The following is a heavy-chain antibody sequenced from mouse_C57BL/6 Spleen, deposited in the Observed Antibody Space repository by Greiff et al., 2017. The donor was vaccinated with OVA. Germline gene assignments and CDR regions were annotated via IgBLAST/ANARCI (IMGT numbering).Heavy chain of an antibody. V-gene: IGHV1-15*01. Sequence: VQLQQSGAELVKPGASVTLSCKASGYTFTAYEMHWVNQTPVQGLEWIGAIDPDTGGTAYNQKFKGKSIMTADNTSSTVYMQLRSLTSEDTAVYYCARHCSGHWFAYWGQGTLVTVSA. CDR1: GYTFTAYE. CDR2: IDPDTGGT. D-gene: IGHD3-2*02. CDR3: ARHCSGHWFAY. J-gene: IGHJ3*01.